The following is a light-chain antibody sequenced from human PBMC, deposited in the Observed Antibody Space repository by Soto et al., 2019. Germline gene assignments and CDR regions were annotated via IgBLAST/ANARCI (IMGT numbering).Light chain of an antibody. J-gene: IGLJ2*01. CDR3: SSYAGSSNLGV. Sequence: QSALTQPPSASGSPGHSVTISCTGTSSDVGGYNYVSWYRQHPGKAPKLIIYEVSKRPSGVPDRFSGYKSGNTASLTVSGLHAEDEADYYCSSYAGSSNLGVFGGGTKLTVL. CDR2: EVS. CDR1: SSDVGGYNY. V-gene: IGLV2-8*01.